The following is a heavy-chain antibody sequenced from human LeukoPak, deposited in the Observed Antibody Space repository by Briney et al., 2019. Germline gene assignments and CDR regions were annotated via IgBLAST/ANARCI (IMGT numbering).Heavy chain of an antibody. CDR1: GYTFTSYD. CDR3: ARVRFGSGSYPSYFDY. V-gene: IGHV1-8*03. D-gene: IGHD3-10*01. Sequence: ASVKVSCKASGYTFTSYDINWVRQATGQGLEWMGWMNPNSGNTGYAQKFQGRVTISGHTSISTAYMELNSLTSEDTAVYYCARVRFGSGSYPSYFDYWGQGTLVTVSS. J-gene: IGHJ4*02. CDR2: MNPNSGNT.